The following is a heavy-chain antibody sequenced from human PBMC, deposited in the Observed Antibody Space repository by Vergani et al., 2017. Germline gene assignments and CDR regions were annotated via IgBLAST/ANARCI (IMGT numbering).Heavy chain of an antibody. Sequence: QVQLQESGPGLVKPSETLSLTCTVSGGSISSYTWSWIRQPPGKGLEWIGSIYYSGSTYYNPALKSRVTISVDTSKNQFSLKLSSVTDAVTAVYYWARAGYSYGYYYYYGMDVWGQGTTVTVSS. CDR3: ARAGYSYGYYYYYGMDV. D-gene: IGHD5-18*01. CDR1: GGSISSYT. J-gene: IGHJ6*02. V-gene: IGHV4-59*12. CDR2: IYYSGST.